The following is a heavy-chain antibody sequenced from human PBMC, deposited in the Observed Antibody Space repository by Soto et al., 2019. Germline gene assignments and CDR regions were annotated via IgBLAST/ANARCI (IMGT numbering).Heavy chain of an antibody. D-gene: IGHD4-17*01. CDR3: ARSVGYGDYDY. J-gene: IGHJ4*02. CDR1: GYSISSGYY. CDR2: IYHSGST. Sequence: SETLSLTCAVSGYSISSGYYWGWIRQPPGKGLEWIGSIYHSGSTYYNPSLKSRVTISVDTSKNQFSLKLSSVTAADTAVYYCARSVGYGDYDYWGQGTLVTVSS. V-gene: IGHV4-38-2*01.